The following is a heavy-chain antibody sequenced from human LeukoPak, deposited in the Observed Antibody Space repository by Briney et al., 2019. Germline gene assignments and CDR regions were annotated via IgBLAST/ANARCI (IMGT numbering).Heavy chain of an antibody. V-gene: IGHV3-23*01. CDR2: ILGSGGST. CDR3: AKWGDYDVLTGYYVPDY. CDR1: GFTFSNYA. D-gene: IGHD3-9*01. J-gene: IGHJ4*02. Sequence: GASLRLSCAASGFTFSNYAMSWARQAPGKGLEWVSAILGSGGSTYYADSVKGRFTVSRDNSKSTLYLQMNSLRAEDTALYYCAKWGDYDVLTGYYVPDYWGQGTLVTVSS.